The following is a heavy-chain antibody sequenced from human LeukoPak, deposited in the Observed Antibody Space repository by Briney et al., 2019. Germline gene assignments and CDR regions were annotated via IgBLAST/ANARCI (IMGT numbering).Heavy chain of an antibody. CDR3: ATLRLSSGWYRFDY. V-gene: IGHV1-24*01. CDR1: TYMFTHLS. CDR2: FDPEDGKP. Sequence: ASVKVSCKDSTYMFTHLSLHGLRQPPGKGLEWMGGFDPEDGKPIYSQNFQGRVTVTKDTCKHTTYIELSSLRSDDTGIYYCATLRLSSGWYRFDYWGQGTLVTVAS. J-gene: IGHJ4*02. D-gene: IGHD6-19*01.